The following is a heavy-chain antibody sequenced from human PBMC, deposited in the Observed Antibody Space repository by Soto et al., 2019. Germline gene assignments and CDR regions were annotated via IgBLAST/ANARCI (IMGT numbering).Heavy chain of an antibody. V-gene: IGHV3-30-3*01. CDR3: ARAIDTSMYRCDD. CDR1: GFSFTTYA. D-gene: IGHD5-18*01. Sequence: HPGGSLRLSCAASGFSFTTYAMHWVRQAPGKGLEWVAVISDDGSIKYYADSVKGRFTISRDNSKNTFYLQMNSLRGDDTALYYCARAIDTSMYRCDDCGQGASVTVS. CDR2: ISDDGSIK. J-gene: IGHJ4*02.